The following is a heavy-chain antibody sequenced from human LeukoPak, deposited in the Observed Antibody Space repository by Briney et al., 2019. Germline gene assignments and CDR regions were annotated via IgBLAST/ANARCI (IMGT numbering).Heavy chain of an antibody. Sequence: GGSLRLSCVASGFTFSTYGMSWVRQAPGKGLEWVSAISGSGGSTYYADSVKGRFTISRDNSKNTVYMKMNRLRGGDRGVYYCAKDGGEYYDILTGYYPRLYYMDVWGKGTTVTISS. D-gene: IGHD3-9*01. CDR1: GFTFSTYG. J-gene: IGHJ6*03. CDR2: ISGSGGST. V-gene: IGHV3-23*01. CDR3: AKDGGEYYDILTGYYPRLYYMDV.